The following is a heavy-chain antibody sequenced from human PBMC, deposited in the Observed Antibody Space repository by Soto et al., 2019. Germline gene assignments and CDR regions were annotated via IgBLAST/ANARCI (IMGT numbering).Heavy chain of an antibody. D-gene: IGHD4-17*01. CDR1: GYSFTTYW. Sequence: GESLKISCKCSGYSFTTYWIGWVVQMPGKGLEWMGIIYPGDSDTRYSPSFQGQVTISADKSITTADLQWSSLKASDSAMYYCARHPLDGAAYAMDVWGQGTTVTVSS. V-gene: IGHV5-51*01. J-gene: IGHJ6*02. CDR2: IYPGDSDT. CDR3: ARHPLDGAAYAMDV.